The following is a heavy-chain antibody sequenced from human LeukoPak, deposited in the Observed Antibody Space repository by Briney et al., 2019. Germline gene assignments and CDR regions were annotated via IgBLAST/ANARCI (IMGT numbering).Heavy chain of an antibody. Sequence: ASVKVSCKASGYTFTGYYMHWVRQAPGQGLEWMGWINPNSGGTNYAQKFQGRVTMTRDTSISTAYMELSRLRSDDTAVYYCARGLGRTTMVTRGGVRFDYWGQGTLVIVSS. V-gene: IGHV1-2*02. CDR2: INPNSGGT. J-gene: IGHJ4*02. CDR1: GYTFTGYY. CDR3: ARGLGRTTMVTRGGVRFDY. D-gene: IGHD5-18*01.